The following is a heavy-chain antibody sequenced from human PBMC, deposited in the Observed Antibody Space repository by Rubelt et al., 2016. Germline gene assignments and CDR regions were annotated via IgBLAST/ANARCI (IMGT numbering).Heavy chain of an antibody. CDR1: GGTFSSYA. Sequence: QVQLVQSGAEVKKPGSSVKVSCKASGGTFSSYAISWVRQAPGQGLEWMGRIIPILGIANYAQKFQGRVTITADKSTSTASMGLSSLRSEDTAVYYCAREKSGGVFDYWGQGTLVTVSS. J-gene: IGHJ4*02. CDR2: IIPILGIA. V-gene: IGHV1-69*04. D-gene: IGHD5-12*01. CDR3: AREKSGGVFDY.